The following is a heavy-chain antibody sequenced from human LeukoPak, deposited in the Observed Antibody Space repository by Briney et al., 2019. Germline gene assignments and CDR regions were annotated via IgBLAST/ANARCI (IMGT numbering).Heavy chain of an antibody. D-gene: IGHD6-19*01. CDR2: VHYSGNT. CDR3: ARDLGSAWYRYNWFDP. J-gene: IGHJ5*02. CDR1: GGSIRNNY. V-gene: IGHV4-59*01. Sequence: SETLSLTCTVSGGSIRNNYWSWIRQPPGKGLEWIGYVHYSGNTDYNPSLRSRVTISVDTSKNQFSLKLSSVTAADTAVYYCARDLGSAWYRYNWFDPWGQGTLVTVSS.